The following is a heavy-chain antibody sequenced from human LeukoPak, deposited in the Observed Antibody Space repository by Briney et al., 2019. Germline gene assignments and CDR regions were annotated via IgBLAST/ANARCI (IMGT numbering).Heavy chain of an antibody. CDR2: IWYDGTKQ. V-gene: IGHV3-30*02. CDR1: GFTFSSYA. Sequence: GGSLRLSCAASGFTFSSYAMSWVRQAPGKGLEWVTFIWYDGTKQFYADSVKGRFTISRDISKSTLYLQMNSLRAEDTAVYYCAKVKYDCSGGSCYSDYFDYCGQGTLVTVSS. J-gene: IGHJ4*02. D-gene: IGHD2-15*01. CDR3: AKVKYDCSGGSCYSDYFDY.